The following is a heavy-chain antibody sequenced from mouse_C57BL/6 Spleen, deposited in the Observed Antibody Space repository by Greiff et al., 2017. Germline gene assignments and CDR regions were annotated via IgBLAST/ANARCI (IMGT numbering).Heavy chain of an antibody. V-gene: IGHV6-3*01. CDR1: GFTFSNYW. J-gene: IGHJ2*01. CDR3: TGAYDGYYDY. Sequence: EVKLMESGGGLVQPGGSMKLSCVASGFTFSNYWMNWVRQSPEKGLEWVAQIRLKSDNYATHYAESVKGRFTISRDDSKSSVYLQMNNLRAEDTGIYYCTGAYDGYYDYWGQGTTLTVSS. CDR2: IRLKSDNYAT. D-gene: IGHD2-3*01.